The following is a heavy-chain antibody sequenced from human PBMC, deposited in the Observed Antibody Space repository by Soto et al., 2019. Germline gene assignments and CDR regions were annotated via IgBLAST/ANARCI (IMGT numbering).Heavy chain of an antibody. CDR3: ASVLSGGSLLLDV. J-gene: IGHJ6*04. CDR2: INHSGST. V-gene: IGHV4-34*01. CDR1: GGSFSGYY. Sequence: SETLSLTCAVYGGSFSGYYWSWIRQPPGKGLEWIGEINHSGSTNYNPSLKSRVTISVDTSKNQFSLKLSSVTAADTAVYYCASVLSGGSLLLDVWGKGTTVTVSS. D-gene: IGHD2-15*01.